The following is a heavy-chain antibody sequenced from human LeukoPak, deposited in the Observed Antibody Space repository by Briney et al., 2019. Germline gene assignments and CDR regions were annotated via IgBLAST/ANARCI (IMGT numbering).Heavy chain of an antibody. V-gene: IGHV4-59*11. CDR2: IFYGGGT. D-gene: IGHD3-10*01. CDR1: GDSFSDHY. CDR3: ARDRGGSGSFDY. Sequence: PSETLSLTCTVSGDSFSDHYWSWIRQPPGKGLEWIGYIFYGGGTNYNPSLQSRVTISIDTSKNRFSLRLSSVTAADTAVYYCARDRGGSGSFDYWGQGTLVIVSS. J-gene: IGHJ4*02.